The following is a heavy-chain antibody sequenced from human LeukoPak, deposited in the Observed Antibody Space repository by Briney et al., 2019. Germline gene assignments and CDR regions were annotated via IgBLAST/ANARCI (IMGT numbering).Heavy chain of an antibody. CDR1: GYTFTGYY. D-gene: IGHD3-22*01. V-gene: IGHV1-2*02. CDR3: ARATYYDRSGSIIAGYYYYMDV. J-gene: IGHJ6*03. Sequence: GASVKVSCKASGYTFTGYYMHWVRQAPGQGLEWMGWINPNNGGTNYAQMFQGRVTMTRDTSISTAYMELSRLRSDDTAVYYCARATYYDRSGSIIAGYYYYMDVWGKGTTVTVSS. CDR2: INPNNGGT.